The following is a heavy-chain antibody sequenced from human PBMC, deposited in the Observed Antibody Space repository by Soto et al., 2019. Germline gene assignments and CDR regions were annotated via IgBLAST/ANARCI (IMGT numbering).Heavy chain of an antibody. CDR3: ARDLDYDTQPPPRPYYGMDV. J-gene: IGHJ6*02. CDR1: GGTFSSYA. Sequence: QVQLVQSGAEVKKPGSSVKVSCKASGGTFSSYAISWVRQAPGQGLEWMGGIIPIFGTANYAQKFQGRVTITADESTSTAYMELSSLRSEDTAVYYCARDLDYDTQPPPRPYYGMDVWGQGTTVTVSS. V-gene: IGHV1-69*12. CDR2: IIPIFGTA. D-gene: IGHD4-17*01.